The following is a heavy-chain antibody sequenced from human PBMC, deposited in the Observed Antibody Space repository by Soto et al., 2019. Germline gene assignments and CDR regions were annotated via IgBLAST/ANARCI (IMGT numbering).Heavy chain of an antibody. Sequence: EVQLVETGGGLIQPGGSMRLSCAASGFTVSSNYMSWVRQAPGKGLEWVSVIYSGGSTYYADSVRGRFTISRDNSKNTLYLQIKSLRAEDTAVYYCARDPPATRHGMDVWGQRTTVTVSS. CDR2: IYSGGST. CDR1: GFTVSSNY. V-gene: IGHV3-53*02. CDR3: ARDPPATRHGMDV. J-gene: IGHJ6*02.